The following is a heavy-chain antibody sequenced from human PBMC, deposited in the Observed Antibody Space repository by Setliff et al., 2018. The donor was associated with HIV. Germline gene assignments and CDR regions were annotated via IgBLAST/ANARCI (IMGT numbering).Heavy chain of an antibody. J-gene: IGHJ4*01. D-gene: IGHD5-18*01. Sequence: SETLSLTCTVSGGSISNGNYYWAWIRQSPGKGLEWIGSSVNSGRSYYNPSLKSRVTVSVDTSTNHLSLRLTSVTAADTAVYYCARQTSYDRGYSYCFDEWGHGTLVTVSS. CDR2: SVNSGRS. CDR1: GGSISNGNYY. CDR3: ARQTSYDRGYSYCFDE. V-gene: IGHV4-39*01.